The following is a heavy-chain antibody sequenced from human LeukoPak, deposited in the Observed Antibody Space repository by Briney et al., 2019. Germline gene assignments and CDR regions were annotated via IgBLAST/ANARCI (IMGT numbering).Heavy chain of an antibody. CDR1: GYSFTSYW. CDR3: ASRSGDHEFTFDI. D-gene: IGHD2-15*01. Sequence: LGESLKISCKGSGYSFTSYWIGWVRQMPGKGLEWMGIIYPGDSDTRYSPSFQGQVTISADKSISTAYLQWSSLKASDTAMYFCASRSGDHEFTFDIWGQGTMVTVSS. V-gene: IGHV5-51*01. J-gene: IGHJ3*02. CDR2: IYPGDSDT.